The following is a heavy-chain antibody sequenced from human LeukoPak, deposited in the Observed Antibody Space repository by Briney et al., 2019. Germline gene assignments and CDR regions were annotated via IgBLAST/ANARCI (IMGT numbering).Heavy chain of an antibody. J-gene: IGHJ3*02. CDR3: ARHFTYYYDSSGYPRDAFDI. CDR2: IYYSGST. D-gene: IGHD3-22*01. V-gene: IGHV4-59*08. CDR1: GGSISPYY. Sequence: PSETLSLTCTVSGGSISPYYWSWIRQSPGKGLVWIGYIYYSGSTNYNPSLKSRVTISVDMSKNQFSLKLSSVTAADTALYYCARHFTYYYDSSGYPRDAFDIWGQGTIVTVSS.